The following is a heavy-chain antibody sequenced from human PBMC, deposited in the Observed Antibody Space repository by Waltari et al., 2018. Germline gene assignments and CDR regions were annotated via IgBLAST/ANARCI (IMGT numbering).Heavy chain of an antibody. CDR3: ARGAVGDS. CDR1: GFSVSSST. CDR2: IYSGGST. J-gene: IGHJ1*01. Sequence: EVQLVESGGGLVQPGGWLRLTCAGSGFSVSSSTMSWVREGPGKGLELVSVIYSGGSTYYAVSVKGRFTISRDNSKNTLYLQMNSLGAEDTAVYYCARGAVGDSWGQGTLVTVSS. D-gene: IGHD2-15*01. V-gene: IGHV3-53*01.